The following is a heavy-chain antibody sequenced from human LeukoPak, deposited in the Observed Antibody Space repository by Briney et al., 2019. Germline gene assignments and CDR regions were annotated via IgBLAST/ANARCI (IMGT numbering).Heavy chain of an antibody. D-gene: IGHD4-17*01. J-gene: IGHJ4*02. CDR2: ISSSSNYI. CDR3: ARCKNDYGDYVFDY. V-gene: IGHV3-21*01. Sequence: GGSLRLSCAASEFTFSVYTINWVRQAPGKGLEWVSSISSSSNYIYYADSVKGRFTISRDNAKNSLYLQMNSLRAEDTAVYYCARCKNDYGDYVFDYWGQGTLVTVSS. CDR1: EFTFSVYT.